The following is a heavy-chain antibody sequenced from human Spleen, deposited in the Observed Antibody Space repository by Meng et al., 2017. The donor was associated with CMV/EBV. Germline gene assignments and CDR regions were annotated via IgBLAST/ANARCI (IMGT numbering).Heavy chain of an antibody. J-gene: IGHJ4*02. CDR1: GFTFSSYA. D-gene: IGHD2-2*01. CDR3: AKDRPPIVVVPAATFGY. CDR2: ISYDGSNK. Sequence: GESLKISCAASGFTFSSYAMHWVRQAPGKGLEWVAVISYDGSNKYYADSVKGRFTISRDNSKNTLYLQMNSLRAEDTAVYYCAKDRPPIVVVPAATFGYWGQGTLVTVSS. V-gene: IGHV3-30-3*01.